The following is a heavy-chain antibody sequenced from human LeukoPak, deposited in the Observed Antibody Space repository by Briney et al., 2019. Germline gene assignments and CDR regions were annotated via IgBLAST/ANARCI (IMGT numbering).Heavy chain of an antibody. CDR3: AREGDSSVYYDY. CDR1: GGSITSTNY. CDR2: VNLQGST. D-gene: IGHD3-22*01. J-gene: IGHJ4*02. V-gene: IGHV4-4*02. Sequence: SETLSLTCGVSGGSITSTNYWTWVRQPPGKGLEWIGEVNLQGSTNYNPSLKSRVTISVDTSKNQFSLKLSSVTAADTAVYYCAREGDSSVYYDYWGQGTLVTVSS.